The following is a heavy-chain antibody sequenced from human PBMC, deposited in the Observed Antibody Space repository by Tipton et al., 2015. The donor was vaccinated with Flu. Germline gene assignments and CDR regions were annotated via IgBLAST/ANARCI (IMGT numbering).Heavy chain of an antibody. V-gene: IGHV1-18*04. Sequence: QLVQSGAEVKRPGASVKVSCKTSGYTFTTYSISWVRQAPGQGLEWMGWISGYNGNTNYAQNLQGRVTMTTDTSTSTAYMERGTRTSADTAGFFGAGDPPASCTNGVCWAGNWGQGTLVTVSS. CDR3: AGDPPASCTNGVCWAGN. CDR1: GYTFTTYS. D-gene: IGHD2-8*01. J-gene: IGHJ4*02. CDR2: ISGYNGNT.